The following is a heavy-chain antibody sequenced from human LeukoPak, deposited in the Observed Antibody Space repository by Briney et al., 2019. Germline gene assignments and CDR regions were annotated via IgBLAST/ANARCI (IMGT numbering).Heavy chain of an antibody. CDR1: VGSISSGGYY. J-gene: IGHJ6*02. V-gene: IGHV4-61*08. CDR3: ARHGVYEGEVAATNYYYGMDV. D-gene: IGHD2-15*01. Sequence: SETLSLTCTVSVGSISSGGYYWSWIRQPPGKGLEWIGYLYYTGSTKYNPSLKSRATISVDTSNNQFSLKLRYVTAADTAIYYCARHGVYEGEVAATNYYYGMDVWGQGTTVSVSS. CDR2: LYYTGST.